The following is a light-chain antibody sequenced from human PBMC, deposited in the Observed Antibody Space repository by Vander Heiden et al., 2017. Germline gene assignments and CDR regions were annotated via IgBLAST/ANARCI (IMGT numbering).Light chain of an antibody. CDR2: LGS. J-gene: IGKJ4*01. CDR3: MQALQTPLT. CDR1: QSLLHSNGYNY. V-gene: IGKV2-28*01. Sequence: DVVMTQSPLSLPVTPGEPASISCRSSQSLLHSNGYNYLDWYVQKPGQSPQLLISLGSNRASGVPDRFSGSGSGTDFTLKIRRVEAEDVGVYYCMQALQTPLTFGGGTRVEIK.